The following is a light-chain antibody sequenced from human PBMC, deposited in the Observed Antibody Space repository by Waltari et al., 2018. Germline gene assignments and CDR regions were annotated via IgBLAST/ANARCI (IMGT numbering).Light chain of an antibody. CDR1: SSNIGSKT. CDR3: SSWDDSVIGPV. CDR2: SNN. V-gene: IGLV1-44*01. Sequence: QSVLTQPPSASGTPGQRVTISCSGSSSNIGSKTVNWYQQLPGTAPKLLIFSNNQRPPGVPDRFSGSKSGTSASLAISGLLSEDEADYYCSSWDDSVIGPVFGGGTKLTVL. J-gene: IGLJ2*01.